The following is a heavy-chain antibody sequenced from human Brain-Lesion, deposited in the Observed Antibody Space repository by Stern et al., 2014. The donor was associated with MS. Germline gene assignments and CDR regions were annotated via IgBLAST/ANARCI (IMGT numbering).Heavy chain of an antibody. CDR2: NWPGDSDT. V-gene: IGHV5-51*01. Sequence: EVQLVESGAEVKKPGESLKISCKGSGYRFTSNWIGWVRQMPGKGLEWMGINWPGDSDTRYSPSFQGQATISADKSISTAYLQWSSLQASDTAMYYCARRGDSSSSGFDYWGQGTLVIVSS. D-gene: IGHD6-6*01. CDR3: ARRGDSSSSGFDY. CDR1: GYRFTSNW. J-gene: IGHJ4*02.